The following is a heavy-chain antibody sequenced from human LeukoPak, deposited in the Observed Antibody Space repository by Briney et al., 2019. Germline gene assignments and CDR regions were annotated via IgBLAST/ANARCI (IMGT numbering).Heavy chain of an antibody. CDR2: FDPEDGET. Sequence: ASVKVSFKVSGYTLTELSMHWVRQAPGKGLEWMGGFDPEDGETIYAQKFQGRVTMTEDTSTDTAYMELSSLRSEDTAVYYCATRPLLTTVKYSGYDTYYFDYWGQGTLVTVSS. D-gene: IGHD5-12*01. CDR1: GYTLTELS. CDR3: ATRPLLTTVKYSGYDTYYFDY. V-gene: IGHV1-24*01. J-gene: IGHJ4*02.